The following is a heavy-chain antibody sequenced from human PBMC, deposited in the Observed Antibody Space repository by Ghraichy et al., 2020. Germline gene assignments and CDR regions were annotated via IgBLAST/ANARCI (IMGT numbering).Heavy chain of an antibody. CDR2: IYYSWST. V-gene: IGHV4-59*01. CDR1: GGSISSYY. J-gene: IGHJ6*02. D-gene: IGHD5-18*01. Sequence: SQTLSLTCTVSGGSISSYYWSWIRQPPGKGLEWIGYIYYSWSTNYNPSLQSRVTISVDTSKNQFSLQLSSVTAADTAVYYCARGFTEGGYSYGYRYYYGMDVWGQGTTVTVSS. CDR3: ARGFTEGGYSYGYRYYYGMDV.